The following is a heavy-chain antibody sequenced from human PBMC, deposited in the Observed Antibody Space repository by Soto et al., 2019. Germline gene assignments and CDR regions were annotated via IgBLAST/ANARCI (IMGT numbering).Heavy chain of an antibody. J-gene: IGHJ4*02. CDR3: ARLLRGWDHRMAYFDY. Sequence: QVQLQESGPGLVKPSETLSLTCTVSGASITTFYWSWIRQPPGRGLEWIGYISDSGRTDYIPSLKSRVTISVDTSENQFSLKVSSVTAADTSVYYCARLLRGWDHRMAYFDYWGQGTLVTVSS. CDR1: GASITTFY. D-gene: IGHD1-26*01. V-gene: IGHV4-59*01. CDR2: ISDSGRT.